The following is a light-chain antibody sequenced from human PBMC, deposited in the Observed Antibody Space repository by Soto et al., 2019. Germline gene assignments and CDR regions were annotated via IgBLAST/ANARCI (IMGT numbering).Light chain of an antibody. J-gene: IGLJ1*01. CDR3: SSYTSSSTLLYV. CDR1: SSDVGGYNY. V-gene: IGLV2-14*01. Sequence: QSALTQPASVSGSPGQSINISCTGTSSDVGGYNYVSWYQQHPGKAPKLMIYDVSNRPSGVSNRFSGSKSDNTASLTISGLQAEDEADYYCSSYTSSSTLLYVFGTGTKLTVL. CDR2: DVS.